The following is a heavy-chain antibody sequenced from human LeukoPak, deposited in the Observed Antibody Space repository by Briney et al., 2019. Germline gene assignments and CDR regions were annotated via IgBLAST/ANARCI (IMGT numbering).Heavy chain of an antibody. V-gene: IGHV4-4*07. CDR2: IYTSGST. CDR3: ARGFPKSIVGATYKSSYYYYMDV. CDR1: GGSISSYY. J-gene: IGHJ6*03. D-gene: IGHD1-26*01. Sequence: SETLSLTCTVSGGSISSYYWSWIRQPAGKGREGMGRIYTSGSTNYNPSLNSRVTMSVDTSKNQFSMKLSSVTAADTAVYYCARGFPKSIVGATYKSSYYYYMDVWGKGTTVTVSS.